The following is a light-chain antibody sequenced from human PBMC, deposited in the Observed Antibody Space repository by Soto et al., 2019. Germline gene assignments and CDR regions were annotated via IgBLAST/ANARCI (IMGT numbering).Light chain of an antibody. CDR2: DVS. V-gene: IGKV3-20*01. J-gene: IGKJ1*01. CDR1: QSVTNSY. Sequence: EVVLTQSPGTLSLFPGERATLSCRASQSVTNSYLAWYQQKPGQAPRPLIYDVSNRATGIPDRFSGSGSGTDFTLTISRLEPEDFAVYYCHQYGRSWTFGQGTKLDIK. CDR3: HQYGRSWT.